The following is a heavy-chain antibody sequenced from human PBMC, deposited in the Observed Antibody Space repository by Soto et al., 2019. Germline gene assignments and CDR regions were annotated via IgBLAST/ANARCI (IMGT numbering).Heavy chain of an antibody. D-gene: IGHD3-16*01. V-gene: IGHV4-59*01. CDR1: GDSIKHYY. Sequence: SETLSLTCTVSGDSIKHYYWNWIRQPPGKGLEWIGYIYYSGATNYNPSLKSRVTISKNQFSLKLTSVTAADTAVYYCVRGETNAHFDSWRQG. J-gene: IGHJ4*02. CDR3: VRGETNAHFDS. CDR2: IYYSGAT.